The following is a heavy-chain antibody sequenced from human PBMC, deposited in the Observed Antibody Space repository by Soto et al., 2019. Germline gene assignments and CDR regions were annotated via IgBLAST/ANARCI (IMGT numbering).Heavy chain of an antibody. CDR2: IYYSGST. V-gene: IGHV4-59*01. CDR1: GGSISSYY. J-gene: IGHJ4*02. D-gene: IGHD3-16*01. Sequence: SEPLSLTCTVSGGSISSYYWSWIRQPPGKGLEWIGYIYYSGSTNYNPSLKSRVTISVDTSKNQFSLKLSSVTAADTAVYYCARVGLDLSHFYYWCQGTLLTVSS. CDR3: ARVGLDLSHFYY.